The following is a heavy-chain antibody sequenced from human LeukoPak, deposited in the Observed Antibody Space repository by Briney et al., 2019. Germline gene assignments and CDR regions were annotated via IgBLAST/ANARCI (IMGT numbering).Heavy chain of an antibody. V-gene: IGHV3-49*03. D-gene: IGHD3-10*01. CDR2: IRSKAYGGTT. CDR1: GFTFGDYA. J-gene: IGHJ4*02. Sequence: GGSLRLSCTASGFTFGDYAMSWFRQTPGKGLEWVGFIRSKAYGGTTEYAASVKGRVTISRDDSKSIAYLQMNSLKTEDTAVYYCTRGSLVRVSEYWGQGTLVTVSS. CDR3: TRGSLVRVSEY.